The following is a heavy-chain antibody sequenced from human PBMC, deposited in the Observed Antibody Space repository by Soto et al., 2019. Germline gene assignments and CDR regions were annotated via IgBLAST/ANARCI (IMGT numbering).Heavy chain of an antibody. Sequence: QVQLVESGGGVVQPGRSLRLSCAASGFTFSSYGMHWVRQAPGKGLEWVAVISYDGSSQYYGDSVKGRFTISRDNSKNTLYLQMNSLGAEDTAVYNCAKGWHYLEYWGQGTLVTVSS. CDR1: GFTFSSYG. CDR3: AKGWHYLEY. V-gene: IGHV3-30*18. J-gene: IGHJ4*02. CDR2: ISYDGSSQ.